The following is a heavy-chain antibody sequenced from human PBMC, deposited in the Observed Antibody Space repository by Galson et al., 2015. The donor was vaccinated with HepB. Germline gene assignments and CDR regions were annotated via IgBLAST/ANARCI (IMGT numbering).Heavy chain of an antibody. CDR3: ARETDVGAAQAGLDF. CDR1: GASVRRGSNY. Sequence: TLSLTCSVSGASVRRGSNYWTWIRQPPGKGLEWIGYIYYTGSTNYNPSLKSRVTISADTSKNQFSLKLTSVTAADTAVYYCARETDVGAAQAGLDFWGQGTLVTVSS. CDR2: IYYTGST. J-gene: IGHJ4*02. D-gene: IGHD3-10*01. V-gene: IGHV4-61*01.